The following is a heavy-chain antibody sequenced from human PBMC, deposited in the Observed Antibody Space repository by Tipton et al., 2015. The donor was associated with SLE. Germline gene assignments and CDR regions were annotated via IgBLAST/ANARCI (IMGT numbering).Heavy chain of an antibody. Sequence: SLRLSCATSGFNFRSHCMTWVRQAPGKGLDWVANIKEDGSEKSYVDSVKGRFTISKDNGNNSLYLQMNSLTADDTAVYYCAKHRGTPDSSCDLWGQGTMVTVSS. V-gene: IGHV3-7*03. D-gene: IGHD3-22*01. CDR1: GFNFRSHC. CDR3: AKHRGTPDSSCDL. CDR2: IKEDGSEK. J-gene: IGHJ3*01.